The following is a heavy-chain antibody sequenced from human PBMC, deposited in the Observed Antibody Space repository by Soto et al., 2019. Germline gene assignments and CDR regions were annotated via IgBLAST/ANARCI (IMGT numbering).Heavy chain of an antibody. J-gene: IGHJ6*02. Sequence: ASVKVSCKASGGTFSSYAISWVRQAPGQGLEWMGGIIPIFGTANYAQKFQGRVTITADESTSTAYMELSSLRSEDTAVYYCARSDGSGSYYYYYGMDVWGQGTTVTVSS. CDR3: ARSDGSGSYYYYYGMDV. D-gene: IGHD3-10*01. V-gene: IGHV1-69*13. CDR1: GGTFSSYA. CDR2: IIPIFGTA.